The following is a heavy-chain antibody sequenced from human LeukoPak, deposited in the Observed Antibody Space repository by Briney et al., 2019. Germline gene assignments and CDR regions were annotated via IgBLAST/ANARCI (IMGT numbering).Heavy chain of an antibody. CDR3: VREGRGRSGTNAYDI. Sequence: GGSLRLSCASSGFSFSRYEMHWVRQAPRRGLEWVSAIGTSGDTFYAGSVKGRFTISRENAKNSLYLQMNSLSAGDTAVYYCVREGRGRSGTNAYDIWGQGTMVSVST. J-gene: IGHJ3*02. CDR1: GFSFSRYE. V-gene: IGHV3-13*01. D-gene: IGHD6-19*01. CDR2: IGTSGDT.